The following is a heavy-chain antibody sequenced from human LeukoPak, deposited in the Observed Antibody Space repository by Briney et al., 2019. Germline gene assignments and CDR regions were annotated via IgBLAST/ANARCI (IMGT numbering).Heavy chain of an antibody. J-gene: IGHJ4*02. CDR1: GFTFSSYA. Sequence: GGSLRLSCASSGFTFSSYAMSWVRQAPGKGLGWVSAISGSGGSTYYADSVKGRFTISRDNSKNTLYLQMNSLRAEDTAVYYCAKDQAVYSSGWFFDYWGQGTLVTVSS. CDR2: ISGSGGST. V-gene: IGHV3-23*01. CDR3: AKDQAVYSSGWFFDY. D-gene: IGHD6-19*01.